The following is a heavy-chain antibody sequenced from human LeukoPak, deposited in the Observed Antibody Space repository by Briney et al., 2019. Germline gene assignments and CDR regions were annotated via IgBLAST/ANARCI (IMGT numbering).Heavy chain of an antibody. Sequence: GRSLRFSCAASGFTFSSYGMHWVRQAPGKGLEWVAVIWYDGSNKYYADSVKGRFTISRDNSKNTLYLQMNSLRAEDTAVYYCARDEAVAAAGTFDYWGQGTLVTVSS. CDR3: ARDEAVAAAGTFDY. CDR2: IWYDGSNK. D-gene: IGHD6-13*01. V-gene: IGHV3-33*01. CDR1: GFTFSSYG. J-gene: IGHJ4*02.